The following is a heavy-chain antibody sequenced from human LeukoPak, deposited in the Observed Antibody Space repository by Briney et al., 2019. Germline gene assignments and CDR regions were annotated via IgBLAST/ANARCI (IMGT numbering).Heavy chain of an antibody. CDR3: ARTRATGYYYGMDV. CDR2: INSDGSST. J-gene: IGHJ6*02. V-gene: IGHV3-74*01. CDR1: GFTFSSYW. Sequence: GGSLRLSCAASGFTFSSYWMHWVRQAPGKGLVWVSRINSDGSSTSYADSVKGRFTISRDNAKNTLYLQMNSLRAEDTAVYYCARTRATGYYYGMDVWGQGTTVTVSS. D-gene: IGHD1-26*01.